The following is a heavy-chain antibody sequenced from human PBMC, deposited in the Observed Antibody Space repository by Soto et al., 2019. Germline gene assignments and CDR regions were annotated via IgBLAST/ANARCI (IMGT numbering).Heavy chain of an antibody. CDR3: ASQDCSSTSCLDY. Sequence: ASVKVSCKASGGTFSSYTISWVRQAPGQGLEWMGRIIPILGIANYAQKFQGRVTITADKSTSTAYMELSSLRSEDTAVYYCASQDCSSTSCLDYWGQGTLVTVSS. CDR2: IIPILGIA. D-gene: IGHD2-2*01. J-gene: IGHJ4*02. V-gene: IGHV1-69*02. CDR1: GGTFSSYT.